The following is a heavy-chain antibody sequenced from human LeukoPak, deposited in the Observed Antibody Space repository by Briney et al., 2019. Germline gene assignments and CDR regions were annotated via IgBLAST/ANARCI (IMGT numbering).Heavy chain of an antibody. CDR2: IYPGDSDT. Sequence: GESLKISCKGSGYSFTSYWIGWVRQMPGKGLEWMVIIYPGDSDTRYSPSFQGQVTISADKSISTAYLQWSSLKASDTAMYYCARHWGSSSWPNWFDPWGQGTLVTVSS. V-gene: IGHV5-51*01. CDR3: ARHWGSSSWPNWFDP. J-gene: IGHJ5*02. D-gene: IGHD6-13*01. CDR1: GYSFTSYW.